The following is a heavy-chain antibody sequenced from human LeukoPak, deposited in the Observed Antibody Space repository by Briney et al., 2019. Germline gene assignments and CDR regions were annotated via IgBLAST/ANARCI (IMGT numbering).Heavy chain of an antibody. D-gene: IGHD3-22*01. CDR1: GGTFSSYA. J-gene: IGHJ4*02. CDR3: ARAPYDSSGLFDY. CDR2: IIPIFGTA. V-gene: IGHV1-69*13. Sequence: SVRVSCKASGGTFSSYAISWVRQAPGQGLEWMGGIIPIFGTANYAQKFQGRVTITADESTSTAYMELSSLRSEDTAVYYCARAPYDSSGLFDYWGQGTLVTVSS.